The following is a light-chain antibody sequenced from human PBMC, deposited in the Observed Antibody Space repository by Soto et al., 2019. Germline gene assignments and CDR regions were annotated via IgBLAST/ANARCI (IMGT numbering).Light chain of an antibody. J-gene: IGKJ1*01. V-gene: IGKV3-20*01. CDR1: QSLSSSY. CDR2: GAS. Sequence: EIVLTQSPGTLSLSPGERATLSCRASQSLSSSYFAWYQQKPGQAPRLLIYGASSRATDIPDRFSGSGSGTEFTLTISRLEPEDFAVYFCQQYGISPWTFGQGTKVEL. CDR3: QQYGISPWT.